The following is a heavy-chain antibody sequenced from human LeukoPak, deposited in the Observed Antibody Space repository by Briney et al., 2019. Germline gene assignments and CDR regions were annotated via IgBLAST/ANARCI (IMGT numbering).Heavy chain of an antibody. CDR3: AKVGYYYDSSGYRDGGVDY. CDR2: ISGSGGST. CDR1: GLTFSSYG. J-gene: IGHJ4*02. D-gene: IGHD3-22*01. Sequence: GGTLRLSCAASGLTFSSYGMSWVRQAPGKGLEWVSAISGSGGSTYYADSVKGRFTISRDNSKNTLYLQMNSLRAEDTAVYYCAKVGYYYDSSGYRDGGVDYWGQGTLVTVSS. V-gene: IGHV3-23*01.